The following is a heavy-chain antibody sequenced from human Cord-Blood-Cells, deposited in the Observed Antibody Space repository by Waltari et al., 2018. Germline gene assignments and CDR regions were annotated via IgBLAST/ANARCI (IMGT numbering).Heavy chain of an antibody. CDR3: AKYPLHYDILTGYFDY. CDR2: ISGSGGST. V-gene: IGHV3-23*01. D-gene: IGHD3-9*01. J-gene: IGHJ4*02. Sequence: EVQLLESGGGLVQPGGSLRLSCAASGFTFSSYAMSWVRQAPGKGLEWVSAISGSGGSTYYADSVKGLFTISRDNSKNTLYLQMNILSAEDTAVYYCAKYPLHYDILTGYFDYWGQGTLVTVSS. CDR1: GFTFSSYA.